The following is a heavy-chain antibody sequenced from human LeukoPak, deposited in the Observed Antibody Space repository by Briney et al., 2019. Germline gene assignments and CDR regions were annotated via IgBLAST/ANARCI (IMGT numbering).Heavy chain of an antibody. J-gene: IGHJ4*02. D-gene: IGHD4-17*01. CDR2: ISGSAGST. CDR3: AKATDYGDYGDY. V-gene: IGHV3-23*01. Sequence: PGGSLRLSCAASGFTVSSNYMSWVRQAPGKGLEWVSAISGSAGSTYYADSVKGRFTISRDNSKNTLYLQMNSLRAEDTAVYYCAKATDYGDYGDYWGQGTLVTVSS. CDR1: GFTVSSNY.